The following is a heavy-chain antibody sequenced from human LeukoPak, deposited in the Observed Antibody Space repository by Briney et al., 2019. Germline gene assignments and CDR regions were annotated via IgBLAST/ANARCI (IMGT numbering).Heavy chain of an antibody. V-gene: IGHV4-34*01. CDR1: GGSFSGYY. CDR3: ARGPAGYFYDSSGYYP. D-gene: IGHD3-22*01. CDR2: INHSGST. J-gene: IGHJ5*02. Sequence: PSETLSLTCAVYGGSFSGYYWSWIRQPPGKGLEWIGEINHSGSTNYNPSLKSRVTISVDTSKNQFSLKLSSVTAADTAVYYCARGPAGYFYDSSGYYPLGQGTLVTV.